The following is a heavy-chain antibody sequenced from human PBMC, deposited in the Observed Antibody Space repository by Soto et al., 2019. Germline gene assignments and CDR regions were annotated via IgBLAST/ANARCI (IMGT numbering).Heavy chain of an antibody. D-gene: IGHD3-10*01. V-gene: IGHV1-18*01. CDR3: ARSVVRAGKEAVTPDP. CDR2: ISAYNGNT. CDR1: GYTFTSYG. J-gene: IGHJ5*02. Sequence: ASVKVSCKASGYTFTSYGISWVRQAPGQGLEWMGWISAYNGNTNYAQKLQGRVTMTTDTSTSTAYMELRSLRSDDTAVYYCARSVVRAGKEAVTPDPWGQGTLVTVSS.